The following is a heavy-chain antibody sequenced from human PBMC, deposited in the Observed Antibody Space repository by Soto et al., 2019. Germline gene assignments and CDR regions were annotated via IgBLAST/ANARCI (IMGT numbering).Heavy chain of an antibody. D-gene: IGHD1-7*01. CDR1: GGSIRSGYYY. V-gene: IGHV4-30-4*01. J-gene: IGHJ4*02. CDR3: ARIDYGISGTAPRSCFEC. Sequence: SETLSLTCTVSGGSIRSGYYYWSWIRQPPGKGLEWIGYIYYSGSTYYNPSLKSRVTISVDTSKKQFSLKLSSVTAADSPVYYCARIDYGISGTAPRSCFECWGRGTRVAVCS. CDR2: IYYSGST.